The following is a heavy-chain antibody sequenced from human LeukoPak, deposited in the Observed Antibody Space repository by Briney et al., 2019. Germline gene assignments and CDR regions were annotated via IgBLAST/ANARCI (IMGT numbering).Heavy chain of an antibody. CDR3: ARDSGKFYSSGNYYVFDY. V-gene: IGHV1-69*04. CDR2: IIPIFGIA. J-gene: IGHJ4*02. CDR1: GGTFSSYA. Sequence: SVKVSCKASGGTFSSYAISWVRQAPGQGLEWMGRIIPIFGIANYAQKFQGRVTITADKSTSTAYMELSSLRSEDTAVYYCARDSGKFYSSGNYYVFDYWGQGTLVTVSS. D-gene: IGHD3-22*01.